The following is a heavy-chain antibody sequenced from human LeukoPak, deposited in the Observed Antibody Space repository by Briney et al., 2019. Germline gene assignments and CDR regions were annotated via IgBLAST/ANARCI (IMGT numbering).Heavy chain of an antibody. CDR1: GYSISSGYY. Sequence: SETLSLTCTVSGYSISSGYYWGWIRQPPGKGLEWIGSIYHSGSTYYNPSLKSRVTISVDTSKNQFSLKLSSVTAADTAVYYCASQVGATGFDYWGQGTLVTVSS. CDR3: ASQVGATGFDY. J-gene: IGHJ4*02. V-gene: IGHV4-38-2*02. D-gene: IGHD1-26*01. CDR2: IYHSGST.